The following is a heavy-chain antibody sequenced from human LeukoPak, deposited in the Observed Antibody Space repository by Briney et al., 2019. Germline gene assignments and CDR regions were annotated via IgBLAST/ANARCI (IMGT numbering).Heavy chain of an antibody. J-gene: IGHJ4*02. D-gene: IGHD6-6*01. Sequence: ASVKVSCKASGYTLTNYFMQWVRQAPGQGLEWMGKINPSGGSTSYAQKFQGRVTMTRDTSTSTVHMEVSSLRFEDTAVYYCARDESIAALEYWGQGTLVTVSS. CDR3: ARDESIAALEY. V-gene: IGHV1-46*01. CDR1: GYTLTNYF. CDR2: INPSGGST.